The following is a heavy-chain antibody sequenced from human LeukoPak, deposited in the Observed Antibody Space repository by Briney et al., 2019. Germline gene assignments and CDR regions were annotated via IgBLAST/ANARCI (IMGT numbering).Heavy chain of an antibody. V-gene: IGHV1-18*01. CDR1: GYTFTSYG. J-gene: IGHJ4*02. CDR3: ARDSHYYDSSGLDY. CDR2: ISAYNGNT. D-gene: IGHD3-22*01. Sequence: ASVTVSCKASGYTFTSYGISWVRQAPGQGLEWMGWISAYNGNTNYAQKLQGRVTMTTDTSTSTAYMELRSLRSDDTAVYYCARDSHYYDSSGLDYWGQGTLVTVSS.